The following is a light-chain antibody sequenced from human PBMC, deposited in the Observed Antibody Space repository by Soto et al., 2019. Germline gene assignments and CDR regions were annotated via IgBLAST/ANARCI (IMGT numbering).Light chain of an antibody. CDR1: QSVAGN. Sequence: EIVMTQSPATLSVSPGERATLSCRASQSVAGNLAWYQQKPGQAPRLLIYGASTMATGIPARFRGSGSGTEFTLTISSLQSEDFAVYYCQQYNYWPPFTFGQGTRLEIK. CDR2: GAS. V-gene: IGKV3-15*01. J-gene: IGKJ5*01. CDR3: QQYNYWPPFT.